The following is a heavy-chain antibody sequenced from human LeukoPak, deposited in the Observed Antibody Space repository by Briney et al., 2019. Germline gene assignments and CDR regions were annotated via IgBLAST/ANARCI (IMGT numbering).Heavy chain of an antibody. Sequence: SETLSLTCTVSGGSISSYYWSWIRQPPGKGLEWIGYIYYSGSTNYNPFFKSRGTISVDKSKSQFSLKLASVTAADTAMYYCAGDHGYHEGAFGSWGQGTLVIVSS. V-gene: IGHV4-59*01. CDR3: AGDHGYHEGAFGS. D-gene: IGHD5-18*01. CDR2: IYYSGST. CDR1: GGSISSYY. J-gene: IGHJ4*02.